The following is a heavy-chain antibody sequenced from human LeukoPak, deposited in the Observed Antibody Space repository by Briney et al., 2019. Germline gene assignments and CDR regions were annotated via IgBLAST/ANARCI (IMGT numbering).Heavy chain of an antibody. Sequence: PSETLSLTCTDSVGSISSYYWRWLRQPPGKGLEWVGYIYYSGSTNYNPSLKSRVTISVDTSKNQFSLKLSSVTAADTAVYYCARRRVPPRGGYGMDVWGQGTTVTVSS. V-gene: IGHV4-59*08. D-gene: IGHD3-10*01. CDR2: IYYSGST. CDR1: VGSISSYY. J-gene: IGHJ6*02. CDR3: ARRRVPPRGGYGMDV.